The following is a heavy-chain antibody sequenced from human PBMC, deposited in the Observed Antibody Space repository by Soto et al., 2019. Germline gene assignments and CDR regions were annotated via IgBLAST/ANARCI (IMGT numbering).Heavy chain of an antibody. CDR3: ARHYYYSSGYYYGSPENWFDP. V-gene: IGHV5-10-1*01. Sequence: PGESLKISCKGSGYSFTSYWISWVRQMPGKGLEWMGRIDPSDSYTNYSPSFQGHVTISADKSISTAYLQWSSLKASDTAMYYCARHYYYSSGYYYGSPENWFDPWGQGTLVTVSS. J-gene: IGHJ5*02. D-gene: IGHD3-22*01. CDR2: IDPSDSYT. CDR1: GYSFTSYW.